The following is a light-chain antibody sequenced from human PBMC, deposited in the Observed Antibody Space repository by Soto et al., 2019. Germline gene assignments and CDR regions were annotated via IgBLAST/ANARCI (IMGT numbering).Light chain of an antibody. CDR3: ILHTSRRTLV. J-gene: IGLJ2*01. CDR2: EVT. V-gene: IGLV2-14*02. CDR1: SSDIGSYNF. Sequence: QSALTQPASVSGSPGQSITISCTGTSSDIGSYNFVSWYQQHPGKAPKLMIYEVTNRPSGISNRFSGSKSGNTASLTISGLESEHGALYYCILHTSRRTLVVGGGDQLTVL.